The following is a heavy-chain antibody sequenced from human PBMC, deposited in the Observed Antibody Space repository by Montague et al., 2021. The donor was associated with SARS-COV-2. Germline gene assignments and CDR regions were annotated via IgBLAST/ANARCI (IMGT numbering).Heavy chain of an antibody. D-gene: IGHD1-26*01. CDR3: ARLYIQKTLVGASRGRWFDP. V-gene: IGHV4-39*01. J-gene: IGHJ5*02. Sequence: SETLSLTCSVSGDSMSGSNSYWGWIRQPPGKGLESIGSISYTGSTSYNASLKSRVTMSVDTSKNQFSLRLSSVTASDTAVYYCARLYIQKTLVGASRGRWFDPWGQGTLVTVSS. CDR2: ISYTGST. CDR1: GDSMSGSNSY.